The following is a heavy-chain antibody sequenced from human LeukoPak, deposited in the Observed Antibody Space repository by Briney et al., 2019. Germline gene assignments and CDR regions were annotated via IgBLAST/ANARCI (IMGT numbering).Heavy chain of an antibody. J-gene: IGHJ5*02. V-gene: IGHV3-23*01. CDR3: AKDRHGYYDSSGFWFDP. Sequence: GASLRLSCAASGFTFSSYAMSWVRHAPGKGLEWVSAISGSGGSTYYADSVKGRFTISRDNSKSTLYLQMNSLRAEDTAVYYCAKDRHGYYDSSGFWFDPWGQGTLVTVSS. D-gene: IGHD3-22*01. CDR1: GFTFSSYA. CDR2: ISGSGGST.